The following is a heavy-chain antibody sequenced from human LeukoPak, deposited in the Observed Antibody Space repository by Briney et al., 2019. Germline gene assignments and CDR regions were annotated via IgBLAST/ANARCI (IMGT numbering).Heavy chain of an antibody. CDR2: ISAYNGNT. V-gene: IGHV1-18*01. CDR3: ARVPYDFWTGRDYYYMDV. D-gene: IGHD3-3*01. CDR1: GYTFTSYG. Sequence: ASVNVSCKASGYTFTSYGISWVRQAPGQGLEWMGWISAYNGNTNYAQKLQGRVTMTTETSTSTAYMELRSLRSDDTAVYYCARVPYDFWTGRDYYYMDVWGKGTAVTVSS. J-gene: IGHJ6*03.